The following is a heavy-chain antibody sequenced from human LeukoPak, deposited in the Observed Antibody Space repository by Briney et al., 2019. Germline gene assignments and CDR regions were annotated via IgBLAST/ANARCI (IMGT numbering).Heavy chain of an antibody. CDR2: IKPGGSIT. Sequence: ASVKVSCKASGYTFANYYIHWVRQAPGQGLEWMGIIKPGGSITSYTQRFQYTQKFQERVTMTWDTSTSTAYMDLISLRSEDAAVYYCAREIPESYYFDYWGQGTLVTVSS. V-gene: IGHV1-46*03. CDR3: AREIPESYYFDY. D-gene: IGHD1-14*01. CDR1: GYTFANYY. J-gene: IGHJ4*02.